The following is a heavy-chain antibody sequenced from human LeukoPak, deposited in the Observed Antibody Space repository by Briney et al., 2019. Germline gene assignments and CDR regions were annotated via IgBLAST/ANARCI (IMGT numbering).Heavy chain of an antibody. J-gene: IGHJ6*02. V-gene: IGHV4-4*02. CDR1: GGSISSSTNW. CDR3: ASSIAAAGQGMDV. D-gene: IGHD6-13*01. CDR2: IYHSGST. Sequence: SETLSLTCAVSGGSISSSTNWWSWVRQPPGKGLEWIGEIYHSGSTNYNPSLKSRVTISVDKSKNQFSLKLSSVTAADTAVYYCASSIAAAGQGMDVWGQGTTVTVSS.